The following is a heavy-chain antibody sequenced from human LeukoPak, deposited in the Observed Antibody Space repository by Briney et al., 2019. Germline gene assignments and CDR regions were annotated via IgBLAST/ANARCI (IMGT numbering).Heavy chain of an antibody. CDR3: ARDERSAYFQH. V-gene: IGHV3-33*01. CDR1: GFTFSSYG. Sequence: GRSLRLSCTASGFTFSSYGMHWVRQAPGKGLEWVAVIWHDGSIKKYSDSVKGRFTISRDNSKNTLYLQMNSLGGEDTAVYYCARDERSAYFQHWGQGTLVTVSS. J-gene: IGHJ1*01. D-gene: IGHD6-25*01. CDR2: IWHDGSIK.